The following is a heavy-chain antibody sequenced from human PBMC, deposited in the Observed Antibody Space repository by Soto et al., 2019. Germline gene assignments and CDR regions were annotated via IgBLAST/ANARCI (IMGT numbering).Heavy chain of an antibody. V-gene: IGHV1-18*01. D-gene: IGHD1-1*01. J-gene: IGHJ4*02. CDR1: GYIMTTYG. CDR3: ARGTYFDY. CDR2: ISAYNDHT. Sequence: QVQLVQSGTEVKKPGASVKVSCKASGYIMTTYGVSWVRQAPGQGLEWVGWISAYNDHTNYAQKFQGRVTMTTDTSTSTAYMELRSLSSDATAVYYCARGTYFDYWGQGTLVTVSS.